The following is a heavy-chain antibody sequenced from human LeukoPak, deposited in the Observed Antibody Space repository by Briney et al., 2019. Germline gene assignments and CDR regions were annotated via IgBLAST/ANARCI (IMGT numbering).Heavy chain of an antibody. CDR2: IKEGRTET. D-gene: IGHD3-22*01. CDR3: ARDSDRRSDC. Sequence: GGSLRLSCAASGFILSSYWMSWVRQAPGKGLEWVASIKEGRTETYYVDSVKGRFTISRDSAKNSLYLQMNSLRAEDTAVHYCARDSDRRSDCWGQGTLVTVSS. J-gene: IGHJ4*02. V-gene: IGHV3-7*05. CDR1: GFILSSYW.